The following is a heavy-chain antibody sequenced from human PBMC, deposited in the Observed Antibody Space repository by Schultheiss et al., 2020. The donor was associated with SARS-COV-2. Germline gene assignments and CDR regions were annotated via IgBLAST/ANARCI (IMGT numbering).Heavy chain of an antibody. CDR1: GGSFTTYY. J-gene: IGHJ5*02. CDR2: IYYSGST. Sequence: SETLSLTCTVSGGSFTTYYWSWIRQPPGKGLEWIGYIYYSGSTNYNPSLKSRVTISVDTSKNQFSLKLSSVTAADTAVYYCARMGYTEGWFDPWGQGTLVTVSS. V-gene: IGHV4-59*01. D-gene: IGHD5-18*01. CDR3: ARMGYTEGWFDP.